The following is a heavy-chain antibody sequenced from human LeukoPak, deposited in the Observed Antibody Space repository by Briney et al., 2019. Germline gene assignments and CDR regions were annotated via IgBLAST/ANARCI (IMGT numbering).Heavy chain of an antibody. J-gene: IGHJ4*02. CDR2: IYSSGST. D-gene: IGHD1-26*01. CDR3: AKSGGYGLIDY. V-gene: IGHV4-39*01. CDR1: GGSISGSGYY. Sequence: SETLSLTCTVSGGSISGSGYYWGWIRQPPGKGLEWIGSIYSSGSTYYNASLQSRVTISIETSKNQISLRLNSVTAADTAMYYCAKSGGYGLIDYWGQGTLITVSS.